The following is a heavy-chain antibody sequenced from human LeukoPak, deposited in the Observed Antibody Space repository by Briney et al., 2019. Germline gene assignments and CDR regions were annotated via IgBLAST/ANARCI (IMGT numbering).Heavy chain of an antibody. J-gene: IGHJ4*02. V-gene: IGHV3-21*01. Sequence: KPGGSLRLSCAASGFTFSHYAMNWVRQAPGKGLEWVSSISSSSSYIYYADSVKGRFTISRDNAKNSLYLQMNSLRAEDTAVYYCARGRGGGDWIHWGQGTLVTVSS. CDR2: ISSSSSYI. D-gene: IGHD2-21*02. CDR1: GFTFSHYA. CDR3: ARGRGGGDWIH.